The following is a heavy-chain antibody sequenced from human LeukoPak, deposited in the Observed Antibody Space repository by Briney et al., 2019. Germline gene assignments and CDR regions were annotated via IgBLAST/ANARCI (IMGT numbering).Heavy chain of an antibody. Sequence: SVTVSCKASGGTFSSYAISWVRQAPGQGLEWMGRIIPIFGTANYAQKFQGRVTITTDESTSTAYMELSSLRSEDTAVYYCARGAAAARSSEYFQHWGQGTLVTVSS. V-gene: IGHV1-69*05. D-gene: IGHD6-13*01. CDR1: GGTFSSYA. J-gene: IGHJ1*01. CDR3: ARGAAAARSSEYFQH. CDR2: IIPIFGTA.